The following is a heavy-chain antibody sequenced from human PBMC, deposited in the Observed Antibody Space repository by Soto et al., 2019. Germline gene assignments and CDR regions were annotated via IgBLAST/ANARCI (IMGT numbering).Heavy chain of an antibody. D-gene: IGHD6-13*01. V-gene: IGHV1-8*01. Sequence: QVQLVQSGAEEKKPGASVKVSCKASGYTFTSYDINWVRQATGQGLEWMGWMNPNSGNTGYAQKFQGRVTMTRNTSISTAYMELSSLRSEDTAVYYCARAQSSRRAAAATGYYYYGMDVWGQGPTVTVSS. CDR1: GYTFTSYD. J-gene: IGHJ6*02. CDR3: ARAQSSRRAAAATGYYYYGMDV. CDR2: MNPNSGNT.